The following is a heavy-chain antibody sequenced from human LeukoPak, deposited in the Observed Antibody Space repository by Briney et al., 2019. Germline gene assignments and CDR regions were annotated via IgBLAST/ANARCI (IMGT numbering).Heavy chain of an antibody. CDR1: GGSISSNAYY. CDR2: IYSSVST. V-gene: IGHV4-39*01. J-gene: IGHJ4*02. Sequence: PSETLSLTCTVSGGSISSNAYYWAWIRQPPGKGLEWIGSIYSSVSTYYNPSLKSRVTISVDTSKNQFSLRLSSVTAADMALYYCAYSGSYGHLGYWGQGIPVTVSS. D-gene: IGHD1-26*01. CDR3: AYSGSYGHLGY.